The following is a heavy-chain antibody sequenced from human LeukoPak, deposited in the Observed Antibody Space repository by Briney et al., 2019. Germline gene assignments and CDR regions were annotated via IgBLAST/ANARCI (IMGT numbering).Heavy chain of an antibody. Sequence: GGSLRLSCAASGFTVSSYYMFYVGGPTYYADSVQGRFTFSRDNSKNTVDLQMSSLRPEDTAVYYCARGAGWNFYEYWGHGTLVTVSS. CDR2: YVGGPT. D-gene: IGHD6-19*01. CDR1: GFTVSSYY. CDR3: ARGAGWNFYEY. J-gene: IGHJ4*01. V-gene: IGHV3-53*05.